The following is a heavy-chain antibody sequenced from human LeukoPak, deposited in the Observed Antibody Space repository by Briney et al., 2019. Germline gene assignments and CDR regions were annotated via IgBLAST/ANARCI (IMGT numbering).Heavy chain of an antibody. CDR2: IIPIFGTA. V-gene: IGHV1-69*13. CDR1: GYTFAGYY. Sequence: SVKVSCKASGYTFAGYYMHWLRQAPGQGLEWMGGIIPIFGTANYAQKFQGRVTITADESTSTAYMELSSLRSEDTAVYYCARGVALSPLDYWGQGTLVTVSS. D-gene: IGHD2-15*01. CDR3: ARGVALSPLDY. J-gene: IGHJ4*02.